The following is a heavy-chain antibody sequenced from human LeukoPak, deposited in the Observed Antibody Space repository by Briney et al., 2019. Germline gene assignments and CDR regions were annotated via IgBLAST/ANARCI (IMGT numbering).Heavy chain of an antibody. CDR1: GFTVSSNY. CDR3: ARSSGQWLVPSFDY. CDR2: IYSGGST. Sequence: GGSLRLSCAASGFTVSSNYMSWVRQAPGKGLEWVSVIYSGGSTYYADSVKGRFTISRDNSKNTLYLQMNSLRAEDTAVYYCARSSGQWLVPSFDYWGQGTLVTVSS. D-gene: IGHD6-19*01. V-gene: IGHV3-53*01. J-gene: IGHJ4*02.